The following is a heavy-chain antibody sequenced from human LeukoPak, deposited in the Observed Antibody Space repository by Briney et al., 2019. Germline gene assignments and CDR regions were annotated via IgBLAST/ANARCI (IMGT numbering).Heavy chain of an antibody. V-gene: IGHV3-23*01. CDR1: GFTFSSYA. CDR2: ISGSGGST. D-gene: IGHD2-15*01. J-gene: IGHJ4*02. CDR3: AKQGVCSGGSCYYLFDY. Sequence: GGSLRLSCAASGFTFSSYAMSWVRPAPGKGLEWVSAISGSGGSTYYADSVKGRFTISRDNSKNTLYMQMNSLRAEDTAVYYCAKQGVCSGGSCYYLFDYWGQGTLVTVSS.